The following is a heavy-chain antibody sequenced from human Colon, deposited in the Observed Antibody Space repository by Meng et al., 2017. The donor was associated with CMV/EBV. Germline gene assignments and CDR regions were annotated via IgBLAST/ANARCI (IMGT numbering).Heavy chain of an antibody. J-gene: IGHJ5*02. D-gene: IGHD4-11*01. Sequence: GESLKISCAASGFSFNAYPIHWVRQAPGKGLEWMAIVSHDGKNKNYAESVKGRFTISRDNSQNTVNLQMNSLRGDDTALYYCARGSNSSFDPWGQGTLVTVSS. CDR1: GFSFNAYP. CDR2: VSHDGKNK. V-gene: IGHV3-30*04. CDR3: ARGSNSSFDP.